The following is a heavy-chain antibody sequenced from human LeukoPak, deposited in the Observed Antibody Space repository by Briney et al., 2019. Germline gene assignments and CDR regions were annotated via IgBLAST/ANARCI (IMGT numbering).Heavy chain of an antibody. CDR1: GSISGYY. CDR3: ARQKCTSASCLTKNAFDI. CDR2: IYTSGST. V-gene: IGHV4-4*09. D-gene: IGHD2-2*01. J-gene: IGHJ3*02. Sequence: SGTLSLTCTVSGSISGYYWSWIRQPPGKGLEWIGYIYTSGSTNYNPSLESRVTISVDTSKNQFSLDLSSVTAADTAVYYCARQKCTSASCLTKNAFDIWGQGTMVTVSS.